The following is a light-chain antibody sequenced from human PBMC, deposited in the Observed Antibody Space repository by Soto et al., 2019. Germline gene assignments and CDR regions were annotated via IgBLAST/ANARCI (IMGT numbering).Light chain of an antibody. CDR3: QQYGSSPKT. J-gene: IGKJ1*01. Sequence: EIVLTQSPVTLSLSPWERATLSCRASQSVSRYLAWYQQKPDQAPRLLIYDAFNRATGIPARFSGSGSGTDFTLTITRLEPEDFVVYYCQQYGSSPKTFGQGTKV. V-gene: IGKV3-11*01. CDR1: QSVSRY. CDR2: DAF.